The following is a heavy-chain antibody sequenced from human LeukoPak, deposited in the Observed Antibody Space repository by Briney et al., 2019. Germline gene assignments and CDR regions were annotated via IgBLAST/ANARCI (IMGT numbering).Heavy chain of an antibody. J-gene: IGHJ4*02. V-gene: IGHV4-61*02. Sequence: PSETLSLTCTVSGGSISSGSYYWGWLRQPAGRGREWIGRIYTSGSTNYNPSLKSRVTISVDTSKNQFSLKLNSVTAADTAVYYCARDRGLWFGELLDYWGPGTLVTVSS. D-gene: IGHD3-10*01. CDR3: ARDRGLWFGELLDY. CDR1: GGSISSGSYY. CDR2: IYTSGST.